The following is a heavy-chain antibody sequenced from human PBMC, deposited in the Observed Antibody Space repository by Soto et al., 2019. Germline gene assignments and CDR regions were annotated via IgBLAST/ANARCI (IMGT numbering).Heavy chain of an antibody. CDR1: GFTFTSSA. D-gene: IGHD2-15*01. Sequence: SVKVSCKASGFTFTSSAVQWVRQARGQRLEWIGWIVVGSGNTNYAQKFQERVTVTRDMSTSTAYMELSSLRSEDTAVYYCAARLVGAALDPFDAFDIWGQGTMVTVSS. CDR3: AARLVGAALDPFDAFDI. J-gene: IGHJ3*02. V-gene: IGHV1-58*01. CDR2: IVVGSGNT.